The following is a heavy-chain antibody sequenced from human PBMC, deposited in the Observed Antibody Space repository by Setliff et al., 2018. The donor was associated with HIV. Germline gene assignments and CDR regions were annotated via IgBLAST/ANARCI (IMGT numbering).Heavy chain of an antibody. Sequence: SETLSLTCTVSGGSINNYFWSWIRQSPGRGLEWIGYIYYSGSTNYNRSLKSRVTISVDTSKNQFSLNLSSVTAADTAVYYCARDNGVAGFDYWGQGTLVTVSS. D-gene: IGHD6-19*01. CDR2: IYYSGST. CDR3: ARDNGVAGFDY. J-gene: IGHJ4*02. V-gene: IGHV4-59*01. CDR1: GGSINNYF.